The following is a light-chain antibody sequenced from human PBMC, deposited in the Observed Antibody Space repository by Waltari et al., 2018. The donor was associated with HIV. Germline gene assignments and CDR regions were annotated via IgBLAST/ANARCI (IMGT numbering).Light chain of an antibody. V-gene: IGLV2-11*01. CDR1: SPYVDTF. J-gene: IGLJ1*01. Sequence: QSALTQPHSVSGSPGQSLTISCTGTSPYVDTFVPWYQQYPGQAPKVIIYDVNKRPSGVPDRFSASKSGNTAFLTISGLQAEDEAEYHCCSHAGNFIFAFGTGTKVTVL. CDR3: CSHAGNFIFA. CDR2: DVN.